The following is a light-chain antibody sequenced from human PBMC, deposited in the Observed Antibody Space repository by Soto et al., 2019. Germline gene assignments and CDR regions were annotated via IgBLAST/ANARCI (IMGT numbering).Light chain of an antibody. Sequence: QSVLTQPASVSGSPGQSITISCTGTSSDVGGYNFVSWYQQYPGKAPKLMIYEVSNRPSGVSNRFSGSKSGNTASLTISGLQAEDESDYYCSSYTGSSTRYVFGNGTKLTVX. CDR1: SSDVGGYNF. CDR3: SSYTGSSTRYV. J-gene: IGLJ1*01. CDR2: EVS. V-gene: IGLV2-14*01.